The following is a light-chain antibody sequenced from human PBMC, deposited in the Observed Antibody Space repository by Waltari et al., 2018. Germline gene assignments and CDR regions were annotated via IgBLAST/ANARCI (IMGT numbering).Light chain of an antibody. V-gene: IGKV3-20*01. J-gene: IGKJ2*01. CDR1: QSSSSSY. Sequence: EIVLTQSPGTLSLSPWERATLSCRASQSSSSSYLAWYQQKPGQAPRLLIYGVSSRATGIPDRFSGSGSGTDFTLTITRLEPEDFAVYYCQQYDSSLYTFGQGTKLEIK. CDR3: QQYDSSLYT. CDR2: GVS.